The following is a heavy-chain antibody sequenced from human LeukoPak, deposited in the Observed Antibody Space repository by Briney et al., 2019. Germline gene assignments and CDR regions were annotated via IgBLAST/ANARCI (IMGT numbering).Heavy chain of an antibody. J-gene: IGHJ4*02. CDR1: EFTFSSYP. CDR3: AKDQTAAVGQLDY. Sequence: GGSLRLSCAASEFTFSSYPMSWVRQAPGKGLEWVSGITGSGGSTYYADSVKGRFTISRDNSKNTLYLQMNSLRAEDTAVYYCAKDQTAAVGQLDYWGQGTVVTVSS. V-gene: IGHV3-23*01. CDR2: ITGSGGST. D-gene: IGHD6-13*01.